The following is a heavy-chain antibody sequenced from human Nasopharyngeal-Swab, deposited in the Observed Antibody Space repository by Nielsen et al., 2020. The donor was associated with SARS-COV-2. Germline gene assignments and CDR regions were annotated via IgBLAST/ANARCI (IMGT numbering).Heavy chain of an antibody. CDR3: ASPSTLDY. CDR1: GFTFSSCV. V-gene: IGHV3-33*01. J-gene: IGHJ4*02. CDR2: TWFDGSTE. Sequence: GESLKISCAVSGFTFSSCVMHWVRQAPGKGLEWVALTWFDGSTEDYGDSVKGRFTISRDNAKNSLYLQMNSLRAEDTAVYYCASPSTLDYWGQGTLVTVSS.